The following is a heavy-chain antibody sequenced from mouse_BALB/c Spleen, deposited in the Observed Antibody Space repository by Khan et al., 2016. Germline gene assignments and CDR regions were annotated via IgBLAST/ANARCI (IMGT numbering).Heavy chain of an antibody. D-gene: IGHD2-14*01. CDR2: IYPGDGAT. Sequence: QVQLQQPGAELVRPGSSVKISCKASGYALSSYWMTWVKQRPGPGLEWIGKIYPGDGATHYKGKFKGKATLTAEKSSSTAYMQLSRLTSEDSAFYFCAGGTPLAYWGQATLVTVSA. CDR3: AGGTPLAY. V-gene: IGHV1-80*01. CDR1: GYALSSYW. J-gene: IGHJ3*01.